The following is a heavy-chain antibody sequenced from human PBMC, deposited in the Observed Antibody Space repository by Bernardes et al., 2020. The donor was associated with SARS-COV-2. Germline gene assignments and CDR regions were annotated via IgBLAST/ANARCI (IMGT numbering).Heavy chain of an antibody. V-gene: IGHV4-34*01. Sequence: SETLSPSCAVYGGSFRGYYRSWSRQPPGKGPEWIGEINHSGSTNYNPSLKSRVTISVDTSKNQFSLKLSPVTAADTAVYYCARFPLRYCSNTSCYSTINMDVWGQGTTVTVSS. J-gene: IGHJ6*02. CDR3: ARFPLRYCSNTSCYSTINMDV. D-gene: IGHD2-2*01. CDR1: GGSFRGYY. CDR2: INHSGST.